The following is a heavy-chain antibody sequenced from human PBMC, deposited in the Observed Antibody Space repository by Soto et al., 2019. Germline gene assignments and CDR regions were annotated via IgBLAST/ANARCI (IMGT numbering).Heavy chain of an antibody. Sequence: PSETLSLTCAVYGGSFSGYYWSWIRQPPGKGLEWIGEINHSGSTNYNPSLKSRVTISVDTSKNQFSLKLSPVTAADTAVYYCARGQSSSWYYYFDYWGQGTLVTVSS. J-gene: IGHJ4*02. CDR2: INHSGST. CDR1: GGSFSGYY. D-gene: IGHD6-13*01. CDR3: ARGQSSSWYYYFDY. V-gene: IGHV4-34*01.